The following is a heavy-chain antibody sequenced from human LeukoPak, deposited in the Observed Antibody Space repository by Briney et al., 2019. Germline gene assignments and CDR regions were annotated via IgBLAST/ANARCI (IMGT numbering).Heavy chain of an antibody. D-gene: IGHD2-8*01. CDR1: GFTFSSYV. Sequence: GGSLRLSCAASGFTFSSYVMNWVRQAPGKGLEWVSSISSSSSYIYYADSVKGRFTISRDNAKNSLYLQVNSLRAEDTAVYYCARDRSSLYSQNPEGMDVWGKGTTVTVSS. CDR3: ARDRSSLYSQNPEGMDV. CDR2: ISSSSSYI. J-gene: IGHJ6*03. V-gene: IGHV3-21*01.